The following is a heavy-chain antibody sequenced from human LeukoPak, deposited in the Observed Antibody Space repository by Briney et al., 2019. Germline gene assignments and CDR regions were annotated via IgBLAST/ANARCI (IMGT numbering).Heavy chain of an antibody. CDR2: IYYSGST. J-gene: IGHJ4*02. CDR3: ARGGDTAMVTAFDY. CDR1: GGSISSYY. V-gene: IGHV4-59*01. D-gene: IGHD5-18*01. Sequence: PSETLSLTCTVSGGSISSYYWSWIRQPPGEGLEWIGYIYYSGSTNYNPSLKSRVTISVDTSKNQFSLKLSSVTAADTAVYYCARGGDTAMVTAFDYWGQGTLVTVSS.